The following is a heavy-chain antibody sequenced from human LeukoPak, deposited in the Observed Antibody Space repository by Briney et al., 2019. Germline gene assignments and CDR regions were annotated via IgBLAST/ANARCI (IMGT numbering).Heavy chain of an antibody. V-gene: IGHV4-31*03. CDR1: GGSISSGGYY. Sequence: SETLSLTCTVSGGSISSGGYYWSWIRQHPGKGLEWIGYIYYSGSTYYNPSLKSRGTISVDTSKNQFSLKLSSVTAADTAVYYCARRRGGYGDPGMDVWGKGTTVTVSS. CDR2: IYYSGST. CDR3: ARRRGGYGDPGMDV. D-gene: IGHD4-17*01. J-gene: IGHJ6*04.